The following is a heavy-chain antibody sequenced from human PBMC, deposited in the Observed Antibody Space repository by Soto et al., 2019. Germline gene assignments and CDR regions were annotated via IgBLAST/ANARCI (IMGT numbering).Heavy chain of an antibody. J-gene: IGHJ4*02. CDR1: GGSFSDFA. CDR2: IITMFAAT. CDR3: AGGGIVAVPAALASYDDYTNYRFDS. Sequence: QVQLAQSGAEVRKPGSSVKVSCRASGGSFSDFAFSWVRQAPGQRLEWMGGIITMFAATKYAQRFQGRVTITGDAATRTVDLGLSSLTSDGSAVYYCAGGGIVAVPAALASYDDYTNYRFDSWGQGTLVSVSS. D-gene: IGHD2-15*01. V-gene: IGHV1-69*01.